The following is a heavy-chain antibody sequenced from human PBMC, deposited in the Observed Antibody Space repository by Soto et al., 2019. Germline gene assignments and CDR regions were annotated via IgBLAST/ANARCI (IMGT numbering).Heavy chain of an antibody. J-gene: IGHJ6*02. CDR2: INAGNGNT. V-gene: IGHV1-3*01. CDR3: TREGSAPYYYYGMEA. D-gene: IGHD3-10*01. Sequence: ASVKVSCKASGYTFTSYAMHWVRQAPGQRLEWMGWINAGNGNTKYSQKFQGRVTITRDTSASTAYMELRSLRSDDTAIYYCTREGSAPYYYYGMEAWGQGTTVTVSS. CDR1: GYTFTSYA.